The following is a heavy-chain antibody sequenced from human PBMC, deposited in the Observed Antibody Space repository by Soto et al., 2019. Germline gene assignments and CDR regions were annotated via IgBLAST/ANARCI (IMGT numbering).Heavy chain of an antibody. CDR3: ARHIEDVLLWFGDRRGWFDP. V-gene: IGHV4-39*01. CDR2: IYYSGST. D-gene: IGHD3-10*01. CDR1: GGSISSSSYY. Sequence: QLQLQESGPGLVKPSETLSLTCTVSGGSISSSSYYWGWIRQPPGKGLEWIGSIYYSGSTYYNPSLKSRVTISVDTSKNQFSLKLSSVTAADTAVYYCARHIEDVLLWFGDRRGWFDPWGQGTLVTVSS. J-gene: IGHJ5*02.